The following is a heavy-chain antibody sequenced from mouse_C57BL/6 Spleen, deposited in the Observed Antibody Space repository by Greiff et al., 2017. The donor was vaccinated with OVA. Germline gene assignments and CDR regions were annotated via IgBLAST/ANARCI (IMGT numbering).Heavy chain of an antibody. J-gene: IGHJ2*01. CDR1: GFTFSNYW. CDR3: TGRSTVVATDY. CDR2: IRLKSDNYAT. V-gene: IGHV6-3*01. Sequence: EVQVVESGGGLVQPGGSMKLSCVASGFTFSNYWMNWVRQSPEKGLEWVAQIRLKSDNYATHYAESVKGRFTISRDDSKSSVYLQMNNLRAEDTGIYYCTGRSTVVATDYWGQGTTLTVSS. D-gene: IGHD1-1*01.